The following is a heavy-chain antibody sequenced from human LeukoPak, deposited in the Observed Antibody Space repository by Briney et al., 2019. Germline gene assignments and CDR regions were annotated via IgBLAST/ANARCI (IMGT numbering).Heavy chain of an antibody. J-gene: IGHJ4*02. D-gene: IGHD2-2*01. Sequence: ASVKVSCKASGYTFTGYYMHWVRQAPGQGLEWMGWINPNSGGTNYAQKFQSRVTMTRDTSIRTAYMELSRLRSDDTAVYYCATELNRPAAYYFDCWGQGTLVTVSS. CDR2: INPNSGGT. CDR3: ATELNRPAAYYFDC. CDR1: GYTFTGYY. V-gene: IGHV1-2*02.